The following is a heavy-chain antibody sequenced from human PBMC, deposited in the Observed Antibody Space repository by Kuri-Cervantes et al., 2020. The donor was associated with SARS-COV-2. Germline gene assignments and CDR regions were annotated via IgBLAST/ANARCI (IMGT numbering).Heavy chain of an antibody. CDR2: IWYDGSNK. CDR3: ARSGKGYCSSTSCSMDDAFDI. V-gene: IGHV3-33*08. CDR1: GFTFSNYA. J-gene: IGHJ3*02. Sequence: GGSLRLSCTVSGFTFSNYAIHWVRQAPGKGLEWVAVIWYDGSNKYYADSVKGRFTISRDNSKNTLYLQMNSLRAEDTAVYYCARSGKGYCSSTSCSMDDAFDIWGQGTMVTVSS. D-gene: IGHD2-2*01.